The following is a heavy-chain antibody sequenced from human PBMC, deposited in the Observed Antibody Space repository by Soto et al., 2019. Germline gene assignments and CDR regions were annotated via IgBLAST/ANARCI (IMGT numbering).Heavy chain of an antibody. J-gene: IGHJ5*02. V-gene: IGHV4-34*01. CDR1: GGSFSGYY. Sequence: QVQLQQWGAGLLKPSETLSLTCAVYGGSFSGYYWSWIRQPPGKGLEWIGEINHSGSTNYNPSLKGRVTLSVDTSMNQFSLRLGSGTAADTAVYYCASGYFEWLFSGRGWFVPWGEGTLVTVSS. CDR2: INHSGST. D-gene: IGHD3-9*01. CDR3: ASGYFEWLFSGRGWFVP.